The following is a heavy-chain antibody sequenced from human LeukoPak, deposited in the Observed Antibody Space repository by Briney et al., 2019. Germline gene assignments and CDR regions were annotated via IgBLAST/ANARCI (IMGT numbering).Heavy chain of an antibody. D-gene: IGHD2-21*02. CDR2: MSGSGSRT. J-gene: IGHJ4*02. CDR1: GFTFRNYA. Sequence: LAGGSLRLSCAASGFTFRNYAMNWVRQAPGKGLEWVSGMSGSGSRTYYADSVKGRFTISRDNSNNTLSLQMTSLRVEDTAIYFCAKDSDIPGSFDYWGQGTPVTVSS. V-gene: IGHV3-23*01. CDR3: AKDSDIPGSFDY.